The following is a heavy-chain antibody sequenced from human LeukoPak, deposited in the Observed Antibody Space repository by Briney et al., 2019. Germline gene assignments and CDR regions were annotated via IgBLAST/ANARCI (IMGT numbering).Heavy chain of an antibody. Sequence: PGGSLRLSCAASGFTFSDSYMSWTRMPPGTGLGWESYISSCGSTIYYADSVKGRFTISRDNAKNSLYLQMHSLRAEDTAAYYCARAVEMDTFLLYYWGQGTLVTVSS. D-gene: IGHD5-24*01. CDR3: ARAVEMDTFLLYY. J-gene: IGHJ4*02. CDR2: ISSCGSTI. CDR1: GFTFSDSY. V-gene: IGHV3-11*01.